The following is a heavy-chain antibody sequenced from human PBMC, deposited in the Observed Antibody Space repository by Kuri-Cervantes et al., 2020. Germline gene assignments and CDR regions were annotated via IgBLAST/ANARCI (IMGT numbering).Heavy chain of an antibody. Sequence: ESLKISCTVSGASVSSTDYYWSWIRQPPGKELEWIGEINQSGRTNYSPSLKSRVTISIDTSKNQFSLKLNSVTAADTAVYYCARRYSSGPLGSWGQGILVTVSS. CDR3: ARRYSSGPLGS. CDR2: INQSGRT. CDR1: GASVSSTDYY. V-gene: IGHV4-61*08. J-gene: IGHJ5*02. D-gene: IGHD6-19*01.